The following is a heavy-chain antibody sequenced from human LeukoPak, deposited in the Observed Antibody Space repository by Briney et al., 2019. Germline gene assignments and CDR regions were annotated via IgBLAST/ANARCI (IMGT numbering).Heavy chain of an antibody. CDR3: ARDFDSPLAFDI. J-gene: IGHJ3*02. CDR2: IHSSGTT. Sequence: SETLSLTCTVSGDSIRSPTYYWSWIRQPAGKGLEWIGRIHSSGTTNYSPSLKSRITMSLDTSKNQFSLKLSSVTAADTAVYHCARDFDSPLAFDIWGQGTMVTVSS. V-gene: IGHV4-61*02. D-gene: IGHD3-9*01. CDR1: GDSIRSPTYY.